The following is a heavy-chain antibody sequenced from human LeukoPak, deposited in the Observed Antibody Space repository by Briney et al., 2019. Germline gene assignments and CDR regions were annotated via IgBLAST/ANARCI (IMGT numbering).Heavy chain of an antibody. CDR2: ISGSGGST. V-gene: IGHV3-23*01. Sequence: PGGSLRLSCAASGFTFSSYAMSWVRQAPGEGLELVSAISGSGGSTYYADSVKGRFTISRDNSKNTLYLQMNSLRAEDTAVYYCAKKDYGDYYFDYWGQGTLVTVSS. CDR3: AKKDYGDYYFDY. J-gene: IGHJ4*02. D-gene: IGHD4-17*01. CDR1: GFTFSSYA.